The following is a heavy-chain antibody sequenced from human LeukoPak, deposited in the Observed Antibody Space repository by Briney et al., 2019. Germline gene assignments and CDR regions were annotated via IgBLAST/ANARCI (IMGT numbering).Heavy chain of an antibody. D-gene: IGHD3-16*01. CDR1: GFTFSSYW. CDR2: IKQDGSEK. CDR3: ARVGVNSRVYYYYMDV. V-gene: IGHV3-7*01. Sequence: PGGSLRLSCAASGFTFSSYWMSWVRQAPGKGLEWVANIKQDGSEKYYVDSVKGRFTISRDNAKNSLYLQMNSLRAEDTAVHYCARVGVNSRVYYYYMDVWGKGTTVTVSS. J-gene: IGHJ6*03.